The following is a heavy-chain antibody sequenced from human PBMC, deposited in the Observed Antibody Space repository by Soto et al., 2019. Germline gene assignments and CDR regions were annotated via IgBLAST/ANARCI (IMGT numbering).Heavy chain of an antibody. CDR2: IYYSGST. CDR1: GGSISSSSYY. Sequence: QLQLQESGPGLVKPSETLSLTCTVSGGSISSSSYYWGWIRQPPGKGLEWIGSIYYSGSTYYNPSLKTRVTSPVTTSKAPVSLTLRSGAAADTAVYYCARQNGDYPYSYGMDVWGQGTTVTVSS. CDR3: ARQNGDYPYSYGMDV. D-gene: IGHD4-17*01. J-gene: IGHJ6*02. V-gene: IGHV4-39*01.